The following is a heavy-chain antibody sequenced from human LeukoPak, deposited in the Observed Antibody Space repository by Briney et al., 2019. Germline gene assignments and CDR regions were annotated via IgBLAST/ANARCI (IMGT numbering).Heavy chain of an antibody. CDR3: ARDPTTSGWADNWFDR. J-gene: IGHJ5*02. D-gene: IGHD6-19*01. V-gene: IGHV4-4*07. CDR1: GGSLNNYY. CDR2: IYTSWST. Sequence: SETLSLTCTVSGGSLNNYYWSWIRPPAAKGLEWIGRIYTSWSTSYNPSLQSQVTMSVDKSKHQYSLKLSSVIAADTAVYYCARDPTTSGWADNWFDRWGQGTLVTVSS.